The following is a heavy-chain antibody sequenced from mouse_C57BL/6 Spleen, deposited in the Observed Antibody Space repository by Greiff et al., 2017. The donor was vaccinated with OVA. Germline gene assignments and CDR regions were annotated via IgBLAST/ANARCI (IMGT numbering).Heavy chain of an antibody. Sequence: VQLQQPGAELVKPGASVKMSCKASGYTFTSYWLTWVKQRPGQGLEWLGDIYPGSGSTNYNEKFKSKATLTVDTSSSTAYMQLSSLTSEDSAVYYCARGYYGSSPWFAYWGQGTLVTVSA. D-gene: IGHD1-1*01. CDR2: IYPGSGST. CDR1: GYTFTSYW. J-gene: IGHJ3*01. V-gene: IGHV1-55*01. CDR3: ARGYYGSSPWFAY.